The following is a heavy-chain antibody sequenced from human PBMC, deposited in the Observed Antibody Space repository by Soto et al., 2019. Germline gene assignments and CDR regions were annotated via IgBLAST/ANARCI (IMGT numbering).Heavy chain of an antibody. CDR2: ISGSGGTT. V-gene: IGHV3-23*01. J-gene: IGHJ4*02. CDR1: GFTFSSYA. CDR3: AKDGGYSSGWPG. Sequence: PGGSLRLSCAASGFTFSSYAMSWVRQAPGKGLEWVSAISGSGGTTYYADSVKGRFTISRDNSKNTLYLQMNSLRAEDTAVYYCAKDGGYSSGWPGWGQGTLVTVSS. D-gene: IGHD6-19*01.